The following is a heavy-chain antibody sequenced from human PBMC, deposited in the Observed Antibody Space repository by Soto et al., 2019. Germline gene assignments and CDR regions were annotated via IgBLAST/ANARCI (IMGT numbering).Heavy chain of an antibody. J-gene: IGHJ4*02. D-gene: IGHD2-15*01. V-gene: IGHV4-59*08. CDR3: AVGLYCSGGSCYPSLDY. CDR2: IYYSGST. CDR1: GGSISSYY. Sequence: QVQLQESGPGLVKPSETLSLTCTVSGGSISSYYWSWIRQPPGKGLEWIGYIYYSGSTNYNPSLKSRVTISVDTSTHQFSLKLSSVTAADTAVYYCAVGLYCSGGSCYPSLDYWGQGTLVTVSS.